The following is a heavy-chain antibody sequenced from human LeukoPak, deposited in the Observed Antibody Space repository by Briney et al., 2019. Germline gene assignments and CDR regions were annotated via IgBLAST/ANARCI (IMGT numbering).Heavy chain of an antibody. CDR1: GFSFSSYG. Sequence: GGSLRLPCAASGFSFSSYGMHWVRQAPGRGLEWVAVIRYDGTNKYYADSVKGRFTISRDNSKNTLYLQMNSLRAEDTAVYYCARDQRGFSYSKYYFDYWGQGTLVTVSS. D-gene: IGHD5-18*01. V-gene: IGHV3-33*01. J-gene: IGHJ4*02. CDR3: ARDQRGFSYSKYYFDY. CDR2: IRYDGTNK.